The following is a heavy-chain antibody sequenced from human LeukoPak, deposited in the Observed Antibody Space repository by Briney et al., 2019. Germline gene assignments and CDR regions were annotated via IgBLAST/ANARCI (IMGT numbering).Heavy chain of an antibody. CDR1: GCTFTSYY. CDR2: INPSGGST. J-gene: IGHJ4*02. V-gene: IGHV1-46*01. Sequence: ASVKVSCKASGCTFTSYYMHWVRQAPGQGLEWMGIINPSGGSTSYAQKFQGRVTMTRNTSISTAYMELSSLRSEDTAVYYCARGRITMVRGVTNFDYWGQGTLVTVSS. CDR3: ARGRITMVRGVTNFDY. D-gene: IGHD3-10*01.